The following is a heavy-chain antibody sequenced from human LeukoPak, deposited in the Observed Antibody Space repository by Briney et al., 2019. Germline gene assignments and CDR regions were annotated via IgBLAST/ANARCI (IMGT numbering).Heavy chain of an antibody. Sequence: PSETLSLTCAVYGGSFSGYYWSWIRQPPGKGLEWIGEINHSGSTNYNPSLKSRVTISVDTSENQFSLKLSSVTAADTAVYYCARYHLGYCSSTSCPADAFDIWGQGTMVTVSS. CDR3: ARYHLGYCSSTSCPADAFDI. CDR2: INHSGST. V-gene: IGHV4-34*01. D-gene: IGHD2-2*01. CDR1: GGSFSGYY. J-gene: IGHJ3*02.